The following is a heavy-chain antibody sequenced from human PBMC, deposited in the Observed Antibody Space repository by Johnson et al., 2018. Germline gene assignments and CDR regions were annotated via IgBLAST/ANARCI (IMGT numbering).Heavy chain of an antibody. CDR2: ISSSGGST. D-gene: IGHD6-6*01. CDR3: AKGWIAARFYYYHGMDV. CDR1: RFTFSDYY. V-gene: IGHV3-11*01. J-gene: IGHJ6*02. Sequence: QVQLVESGGGLVKPGGSLRLSCEASRFTFSDYYMSWIRQAPGKGLEWLSYISSSGGSTYYADSVKGRFTISRDNSKNTLYLQMNSLRAEDTAVYYCAKGWIAARFYYYHGMDVWGQGTTVTVSS.